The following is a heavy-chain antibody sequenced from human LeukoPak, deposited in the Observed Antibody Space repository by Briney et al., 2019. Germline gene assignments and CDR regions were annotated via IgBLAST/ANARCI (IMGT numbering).Heavy chain of an antibody. J-gene: IGHJ4*02. D-gene: IGHD1-26*01. CDR3: ARGLGAAHFDY. CDR2: IKQDGSEN. V-gene: IGHV3-7*04. Sequence: PGGSLRLSCAASGFTFSSYWMSWVRQAPGKGLGWVASIKQDGSENYYVDSVKGRFTISRDNAKNSLYLQMNSLRAEDTAVYYCARGLGAAHFDYWGQGTLVTVSS. CDR1: GFTFSSYW.